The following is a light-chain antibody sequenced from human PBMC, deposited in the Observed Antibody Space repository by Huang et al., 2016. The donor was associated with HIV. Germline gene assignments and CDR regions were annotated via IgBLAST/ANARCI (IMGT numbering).Light chain of an antibody. CDR3: QQSYSALGLT. CDR2: VAS. Sequence: DIQMTQSPSSLSASVGDRVTIACRASQSIGTYLNWYQQKRGKAPRLLIHVASSLQSGVPSRFSGSRSGTDFTLTISSLQPEDFATYYYQQSYSALGLTFGGGTKVEIK. CDR1: QSIGTY. J-gene: IGKJ4*01. V-gene: IGKV1-39*01.